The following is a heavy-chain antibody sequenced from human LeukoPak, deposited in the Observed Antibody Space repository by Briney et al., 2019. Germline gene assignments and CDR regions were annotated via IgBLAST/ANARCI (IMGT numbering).Heavy chain of an antibody. CDR3: ARVDTVNYYYYMDV. CDR1: GYTFTTYG. CDR2: ISTFNGHT. Sequence: ASVKVSCKASGYTFTTYGISWVRQAPGHGLEWMGWISTFNGHTNYAQSRQDRVTMTTDTSTSTVYMELNSLISDDTAVYYCARVDTVNYYYYMDVWGKGTPVTVSS. J-gene: IGHJ6*03. V-gene: IGHV1-18*01. D-gene: IGHD5-18*01.